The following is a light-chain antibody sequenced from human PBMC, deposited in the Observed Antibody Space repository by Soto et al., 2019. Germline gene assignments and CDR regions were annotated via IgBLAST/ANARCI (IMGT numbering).Light chain of an antibody. V-gene: IGKV3-15*01. CDR2: GAS. Sequence: EMVLTQSPDTLSVSPGERATLSCRASQSVSNNLAWYQQKPGQAPRLLIYGASTRATGIPARFSGSGSGTEFTLSISSLQPEDSAVYYCQQDNTWPPLTFGGGTKVEIK. CDR1: QSVSNN. J-gene: IGKJ4*01. CDR3: QQDNTWPPLT.